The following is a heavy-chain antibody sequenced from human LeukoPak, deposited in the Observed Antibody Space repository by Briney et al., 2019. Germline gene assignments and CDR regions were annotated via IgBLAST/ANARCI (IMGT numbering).Heavy chain of an antibody. CDR2: ISGSGGST. J-gene: IGHJ3*02. Sequence: PGGSLRLSCAASGFTFSSYAMSWVRQAPGKGLEWVSAISGSGGSTYYADSVKGRFTISRDNSKNTLYLQMNSLRAEDTAVYYCANSQYSGSYYRPSAFDIWGQGTMVTVSS. V-gene: IGHV3-23*01. CDR3: ANSQYSGSYYRPSAFDI. D-gene: IGHD1-26*01. CDR1: GFTFSSYA.